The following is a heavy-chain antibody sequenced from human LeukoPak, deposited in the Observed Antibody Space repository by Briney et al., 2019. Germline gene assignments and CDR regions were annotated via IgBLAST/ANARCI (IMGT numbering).Heavy chain of an antibody. J-gene: IGHJ4*02. CDR3: ARPESGFYDSSGYYSIAY. V-gene: IGHV3-30*03. CDR2: ISYDGSNK. CDR1: GFTFSSYG. Sequence: GGSLRLSCAASGFTFSSYGMHWVRQAPDKGLEGVAVISYDGSNKYYAYSVKGRFNISRDNSKNTLYLQMNSLRAEDTAVYYCARPESGFYDSSGYYSIAYWGQGTLVTVSS. D-gene: IGHD3-22*01.